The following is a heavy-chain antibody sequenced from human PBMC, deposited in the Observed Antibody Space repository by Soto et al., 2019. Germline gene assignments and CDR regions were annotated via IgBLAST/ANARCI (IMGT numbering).Heavy chain of an antibody. CDR1: GFTFSSYA. CDR3: AEERITMVVVASDAFDI. V-gene: IGHV3-23*01. D-gene: IGHD3-22*01. J-gene: IGHJ3*02. CDR2: ISGSGGST. Sequence: GGSLRLSCAASGFTFSSYAMSWVRQAPGKGLEWVSAISGSGGSTYYADSVKGRFTISRDNSKNTLYLQMNSLRAEDTAVYYCAEERITMVVVASDAFDIWGQGTMVTVSS.